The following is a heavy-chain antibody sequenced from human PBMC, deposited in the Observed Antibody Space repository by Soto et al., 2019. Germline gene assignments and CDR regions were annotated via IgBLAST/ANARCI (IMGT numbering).Heavy chain of an antibody. Sequence: SDTLSLTCNVSGDSISSSNWWSWVRQPPGKGLEWIGEIYHMGSTNYNPTLKNRVIISVDKSKNYFFLKLTSVTAADTAVYFCARGERQQQRDYWGQGTLVTVS. CDR3: ARGERQQQRDY. D-gene: IGHD6-13*01. J-gene: IGHJ4*02. CDR2: IYHMGST. CDR1: GDSISSSNW. V-gene: IGHV4-4*02.